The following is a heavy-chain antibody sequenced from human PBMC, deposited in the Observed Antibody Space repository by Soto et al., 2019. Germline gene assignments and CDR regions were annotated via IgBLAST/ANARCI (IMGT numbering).Heavy chain of an antibody. D-gene: IGHD6-19*01. CDR3: ARVSSGWLYFDY. CDR2: ISAYNGNT. J-gene: IGHJ4*02. V-gene: IGHV1-18*01. CDR1: GYTFTNFG. Sequence: QVQLVQSGAEVKKPGASVKVSCKASGYTFTNFGIRWVRQAPGHGLEWMGWISAYNGNTNYAQNFQGRVTMTTDTSTSTADMELRSLRSDDTAVYYCARVSSGWLYFDYCGQGTLVTVSS.